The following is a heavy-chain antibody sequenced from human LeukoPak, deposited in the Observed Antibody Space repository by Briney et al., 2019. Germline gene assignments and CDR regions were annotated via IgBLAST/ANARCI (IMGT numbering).Heavy chain of an antibody. CDR3: GREEELTGGELDY. J-gene: IGHJ4*02. V-gene: IGHV3-7*01. CDR1: GFTFSSYW. Sequence: GGSLRLSCAASGFTFSSYWMSWVRQAPGKGLEWVANINQDGSEKYYVDSVKGRFTISRDNAKNSLYLQMNSLRAEDTAVYYWGREEELTGGELDYWGQGTLVTVSS. D-gene: IGHD3-10*01. CDR2: INQDGSEK.